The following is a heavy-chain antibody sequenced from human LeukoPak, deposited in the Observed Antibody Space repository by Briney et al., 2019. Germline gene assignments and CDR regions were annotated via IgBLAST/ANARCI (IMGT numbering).Heavy chain of an antibody. Sequence: SETLSLTCTVSGDSISSYYWTWIRRPPGKGLEWIGYISYSGITNSNPSLKSRVTISVDTSKNQFSLKLSSVTAADTAVYYCARVRYNWNRDFDYWGQGTLVTVSS. D-gene: IGHD1-20*01. J-gene: IGHJ4*02. V-gene: IGHV4-59*01. CDR3: ARVRYNWNRDFDY. CDR1: GDSISSYY. CDR2: ISYSGIT.